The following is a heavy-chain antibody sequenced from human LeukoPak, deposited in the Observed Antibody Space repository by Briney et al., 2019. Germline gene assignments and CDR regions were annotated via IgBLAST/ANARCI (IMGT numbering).Heavy chain of an antibody. V-gene: IGHV4-39*01. CDR1: GGSLSSSRSRDF. Sequence: SETLSLTCTVSGGSLSSSRSRDFWGWIPQPPGRGLEWIGNIYYSGSTYYNPSLKSRVTISVDTSKNQFSLKLRSVTAADTSVYYCARHRYGSGSYYLDYWGQGTLVTVSS. J-gene: IGHJ4*02. CDR2: IYYSGST. D-gene: IGHD3-10*01. CDR3: ARHRYGSGSYYLDY.